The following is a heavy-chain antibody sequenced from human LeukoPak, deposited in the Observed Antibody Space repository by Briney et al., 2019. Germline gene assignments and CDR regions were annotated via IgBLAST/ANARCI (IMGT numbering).Heavy chain of an antibody. CDR2: ISKSGDSS. V-gene: IGHV3-NL1*01. CDR1: GFAFQFFE. CDR3: ADIQNFDY. J-gene: IGHJ4*02. Sequence: GGSLRLSCAASGFAFQFFEMHWVRQAPGRGLEWVSGISKSGDSSNYADTVKGRLTISRDNSKNTLYLQMNSLRAEDTAVYYCADIQNFDYWGQGTLVTVSS. D-gene: IGHD5-18*01.